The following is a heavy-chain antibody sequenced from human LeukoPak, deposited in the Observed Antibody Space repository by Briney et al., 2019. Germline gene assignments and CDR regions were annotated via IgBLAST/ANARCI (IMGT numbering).Heavy chain of an antibody. D-gene: IGHD3-10*01. CDR3: ARDLNYYASGSYDY. J-gene: IGHJ4*02. V-gene: IGHV1-2*02. CDR1: GHTFTDYY. CDR2: INPNSGGI. Sequence: GASVKVSCKTSGHTFTDYYMHWVRQTPGQGLEWMGWINPNSGGINYAQKFQGRVTMTRDTSISTVYMELNRLRSDDTAVYYCARDLNYYASGSYDYWGQGTLVTVSS.